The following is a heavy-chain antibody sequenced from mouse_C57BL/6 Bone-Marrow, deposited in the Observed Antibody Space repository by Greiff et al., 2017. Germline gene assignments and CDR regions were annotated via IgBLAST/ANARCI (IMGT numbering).Heavy chain of an antibody. V-gene: IGHV1-55*01. D-gene: IGHD1-1*01. CDR3: ARIPSYYSMDY. J-gene: IGHJ4*01. Sequence: QVQLQQPGAELVKPGASVKLSCKASGYTFTSYWITWVKQRPGQGLEWIGDIYPGSGSTNYNEKFKSKATLTVDTSSSTAYMQRSSLTSEDSAVYYCARIPSYYSMDYWGQGTTVTVSS. CDR1: GYTFTSYW. CDR2: IYPGSGST.